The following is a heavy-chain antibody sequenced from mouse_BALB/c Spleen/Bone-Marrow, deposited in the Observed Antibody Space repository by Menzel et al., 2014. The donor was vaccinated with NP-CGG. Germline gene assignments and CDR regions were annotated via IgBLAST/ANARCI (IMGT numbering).Heavy chain of an antibody. D-gene: IGHD1-2*01. Sequence: LQQLGSELVRPGASVELSCKASGYTFTSYWMHWVKQRPGQGLEWIGNIYPGSGSTNYDEKFKSKATLTVDTSSSTAYMQLSSLTSEDSAVYYCTPRLRYWGQGTTLTVSS. CDR3: TPRLRY. CDR1: GYTFTSYW. CDR2: IYPGSGST. J-gene: IGHJ2*01. V-gene: IGHV1S22*01.